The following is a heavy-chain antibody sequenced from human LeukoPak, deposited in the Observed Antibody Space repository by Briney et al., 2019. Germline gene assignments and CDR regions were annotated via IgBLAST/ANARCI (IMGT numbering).Heavy chain of an antibody. CDR2: INAGSGNT. J-gene: IGHJ4*02. V-gene: IGHV1-3*01. CDR1: GYTFTSYA. Sequence: GASVKVSCKASGYTFTSYAMHWVRQAPGQRLEWMGWINAGSGNTKYSQKFQGRVTITRDTSASTAYMELSSLRSEDTAVYYCARASGGSSGWFRYYFDYWGQGTLVTVSS. D-gene: IGHD6-19*01. CDR3: ARASGGSSGWFRYYFDY.